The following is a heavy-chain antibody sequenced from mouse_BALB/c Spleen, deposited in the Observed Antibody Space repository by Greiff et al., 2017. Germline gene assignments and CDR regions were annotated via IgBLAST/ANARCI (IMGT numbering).Heavy chain of an antibody. D-gene: IGHD2-14*01. CDR2: ISSGSSNI. CDR1: GFTFSSFG. Sequence: EVKLMESGGGLVQPGGSRKLSCAASGFTFSSFGMHWVRQAPEKGLEWVAYISSGSSNIYYADTVKGRFTISRDNPKNTLFLQMTSLRSEDTAMYYCARDYRYDYWGQGTTLTVSS. J-gene: IGHJ2*01. CDR3: ARDYRYDY. V-gene: IGHV5-17*02.